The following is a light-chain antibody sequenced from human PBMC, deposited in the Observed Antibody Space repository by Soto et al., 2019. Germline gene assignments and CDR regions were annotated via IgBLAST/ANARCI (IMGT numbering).Light chain of an antibody. CDR2: EVS. CDR1: QSCRNS. Sequence: LQMTEFPSNLSASVGARVNINCRASQSCRNSLAWYQQKAGKAPKLLIYEVSTLQSGVPSRFSGSGSKTDFTLTSSSLQPEDFATYYGQQSYNTPPEISIGQATRLEI. V-gene: IGKV1-39*01. CDR3: QQSYNTPPEIS. J-gene: IGKJ5*01.